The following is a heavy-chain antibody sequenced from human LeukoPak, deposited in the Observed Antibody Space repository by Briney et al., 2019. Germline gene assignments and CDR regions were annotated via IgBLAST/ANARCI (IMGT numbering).Heavy chain of an antibody. Sequence: GGSLRLSCAASGFTFSSYCMSWVRQAPGKGLEWVANIKQGLSEKYYGDSVKGRFTVSRDNAKNSLYLQMNSLRAEDTAIYYCASDYYSGRRYFDHWGQGTLVTVSS. D-gene: IGHD1-26*01. J-gene: IGHJ4*02. V-gene: IGHV3-7*01. CDR1: GFTFSSYC. CDR3: ASDYYSGRRYFDH. CDR2: IKQGLSEK.